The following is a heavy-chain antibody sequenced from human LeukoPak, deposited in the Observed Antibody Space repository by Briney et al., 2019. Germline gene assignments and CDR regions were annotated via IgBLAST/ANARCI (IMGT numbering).Heavy chain of an antibody. CDR1: GFTFSSYW. V-gene: IGHV3-74*01. CDR3: AREVGTPQAFDI. D-gene: IGHD1-26*01. Sequence: GGSLRLSCAASGFTFSSYWMHWVRQAPGKGLVWVSRINSDGSSTSYADSVKGRFTISRDNAKNTLYLQMNSLKAEDTAIYYCAREVGTPQAFDIWGQGTMVTVSS. CDR2: INSDGSST. J-gene: IGHJ3*02.